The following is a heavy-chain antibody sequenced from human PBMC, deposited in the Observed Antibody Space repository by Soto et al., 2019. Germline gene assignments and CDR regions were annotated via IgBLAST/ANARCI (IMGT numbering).Heavy chain of an antibody. D-gene: IGHD3-22*01. Sequence: LRLACAASGFTFSSYAMSWVRQAPGKGLEWVSAISGSGGSTYYADSVKGRFTISRDNSKNTLYLQMNSLRAEDTAVYYCAKEYPTYYDSSGSPPYYFDYWGQGTLVTVSS. J-gene: IGHJ4*02. CDR2: ISGSGGST. V-gene: IGHV3-23*01. CDR1: GFTFSSYA. CDR3: AKEYPTYYDSSGSPPYYFDY.